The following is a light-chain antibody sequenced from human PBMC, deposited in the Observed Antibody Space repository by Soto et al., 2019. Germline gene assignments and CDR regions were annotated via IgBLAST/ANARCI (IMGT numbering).Light chain of an antibody. Sequence: DIQMTQSPSTLSASVGDRVTITCRASQSISSWLACYQQKPGKAPKLLIYKASSLESGVPSRFRGSGSETEFTLSISSLQLHDFATYYCQQYSSNPLTFGGGTKVEIK. J-gene: IGKJ4*01. CDR3: QQYSSNPLT. V-gene: IGKV1-5*03. CDR1: QSISSW. CDR2: KAS.